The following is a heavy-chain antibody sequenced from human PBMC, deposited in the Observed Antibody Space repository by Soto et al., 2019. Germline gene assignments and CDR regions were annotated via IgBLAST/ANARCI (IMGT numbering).Heavy chain of an antibody. D-gene: IGHD3-16*02. Sequence: GGSLRLSCAASGFTFSSYAMSWVRQAPGKGLEWVSAISGSGGSTYYADSVKGRFTISRDNSKNTLYLQMNSLRAEDTAVYSCATFFPASGDYIWGSYRQLYYFDYWGQGTLVTVSS. V-gene: IGHV3-23*01. J-gene: IGHJ4*02. CDR1: GFTFSSYA. CDR3: ATFFPASGDYIWGSYRQLYYFDY. CDR2: ISGSGGST.